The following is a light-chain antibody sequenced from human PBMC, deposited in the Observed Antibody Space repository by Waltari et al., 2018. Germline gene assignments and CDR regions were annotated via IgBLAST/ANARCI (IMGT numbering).Light chain of an antibody. J-gene: IGLJ3*02. CDR3: GSWDSSLRAWV. Sequence: QSVLTQPPSVSAAPGQKVSISCSGSNFNIGSNHLSWYQHPPGTAPKLLIYEKYGRPSGIPDRFSGSKAGTSGTRGITGLQTGDEGDYYCGSWDSSLRAWVFGGGTKLTVL. CDR2: EKY. CDR1: NFNIGSNH. V-gene: IGLV1-51*01.